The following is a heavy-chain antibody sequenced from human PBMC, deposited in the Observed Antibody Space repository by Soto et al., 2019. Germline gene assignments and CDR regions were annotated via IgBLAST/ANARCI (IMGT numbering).Heavy chain of an antibody. V-gene: IGHV3-74*01. J-gene: IGHJ4*02. Sequence: EVQQVESGGGLVQPGGSLRLSCAASGFTFSSYWMHWVRQAPGKGLVWVSRINSAGSTTSYADSVQGRFTISRDNAKNTLYLQMNSLRAEDTAVYYCARVGIGSYHFDYWGQGTLVTVSS. CDR1: GFTFSSYW. CDR2: INSAGSTT. CDR3: ARVGIGSYHFDY. D-gene: IGHD1-26*01.